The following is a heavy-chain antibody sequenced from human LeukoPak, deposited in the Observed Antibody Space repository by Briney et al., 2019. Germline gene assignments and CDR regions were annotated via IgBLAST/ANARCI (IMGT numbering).Heavy chain of an antibody. CDR3: AGGGIVGATTYDY. Sequence: SETLSLTYTVSGGSISSYYWSWIRQPPGKGLEWIGYIYYSGSTNYNPSLKSRVTISVDTSKNQFSLKLSSVTAADTAVYYCAGGGIVGATTYDYWGQGTLVTVSS. D-gene: IGHD1-26*01. V-gene: IGHV4-59*01. J-gene: IGHJ4*02. CDR1: GGSISSYY. CDR2: IYYSGST.